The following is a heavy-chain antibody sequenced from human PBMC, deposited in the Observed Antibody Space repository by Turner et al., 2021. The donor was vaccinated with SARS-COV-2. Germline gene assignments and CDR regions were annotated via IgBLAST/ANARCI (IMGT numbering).Heavy chain of an antibody. CDR2: TPYDGSDQ. V-gene: IGHV3-30-3*01. J-gene: IGHJ4*02. Sequence: QVQLVESGGGVVQPGTSLRLSCAASGFNFRSYAMPWVRQAPGRGLEWVAVTPYDGSDQYYRDSVKGRFTISRDNSQNTLYLQMNSLRPEDTAVYYCARVGSSWYGEIDYWGQGTLVTVSS. CDR3: ARVGSSWYGEIDY. CDR1: GFNFRSYA. D-gene: IGHD3-10*01.